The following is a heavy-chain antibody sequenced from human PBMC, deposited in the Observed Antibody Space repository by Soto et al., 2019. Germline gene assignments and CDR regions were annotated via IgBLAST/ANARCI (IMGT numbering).Heavy chain of an antibody. CDR2: ISSSGSTI. CDR3: ARQGMITRPKYGMDV. Sequence: GGSLRLSCAASGFTFSDYYMSWIRQAPGKGLEWVSYISSSGSTIYYADSVKGRFTISRDNAKNSLYLQMNSLKASDTAMYYCARQGMITRPKYGMDVWGQGTTVTVSS. CDR1: GFTFSDYY. J-gene: IGHJ6*02. V-gene: IGHV3-11*01. D-gene: IGHD3-16*01.